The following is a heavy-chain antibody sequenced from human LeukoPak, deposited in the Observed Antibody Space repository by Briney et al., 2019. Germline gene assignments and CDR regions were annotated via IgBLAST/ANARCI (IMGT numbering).Heavy chain of an antibody. CDR2: INHSGST. Sequence: SETLSLTCAVYGGSFSGYYWSWIRQPPGKGLEWIGEINHSGSTNYNPSLKSRVTISVDTSKNQFSLKLSSVTAADTAVYYCARTGGDLAAADYWGQGTLVTVSS. J-gene: IGHJ4*02. CDR1: GGSFSGYY. CDR3: ARTGGDLAAADY. V-gene: IGHV4-34*01. D-gene: IGHD6-13*01.